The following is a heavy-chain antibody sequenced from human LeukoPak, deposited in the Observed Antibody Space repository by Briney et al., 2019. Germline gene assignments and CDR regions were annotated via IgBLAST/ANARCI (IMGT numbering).Heavy chain of an antibody. CDR1: GGSISSYY. Sequence: SETLSLTCTVSGGSISSYYWSWIRQPPGKGLEWIGYIYTSGSTNYSPSLKSRVTIPVDASKNQFPLKLSSVTAADTAVYYCARSSGRWFDPWGQGTLVTVSS. CDR2: IYTSGST. D-gene: IGHD2-8*02. V-gene: IGHV4-4*09. J-gene: IGHJ5*02. CDR3: ARSSGRWFDP.